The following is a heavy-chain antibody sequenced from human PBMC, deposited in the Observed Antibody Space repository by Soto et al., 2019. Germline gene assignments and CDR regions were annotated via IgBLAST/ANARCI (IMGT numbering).Heavy chain of an antibody. Sequence: GGSLRLSCAASGFTFSSYSINWVRQAPGKGLEWVSSISSSSSYIYYADSVKGRFTISRDNAKNSLYLQMNSLRAEDTAVYYCARVDLYCSSTSCYLDYWGQGTLVTVSS. D-gene: IGHD2-2*01. CDR1: GFTFSSYS. V-gene: IGHV3-21*01. J-gene: IGHJ4*02. CDR2: ISSSSSYI. CDR3: ARVDLYCSSTSCYLDY.